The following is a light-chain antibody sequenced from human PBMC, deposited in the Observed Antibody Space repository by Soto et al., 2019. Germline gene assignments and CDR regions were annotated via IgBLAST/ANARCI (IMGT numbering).Light chain of an antibody. CDR1: QTVLYSSNNKNY. CDR3: QQYYSTPRT. CDR2: WAS. J-gene: IGKJ1*01. V-gene: IGKV4-1*01. Sequence: DIVMTQSPDSLAVSLGERATINCKSSQTVLYSSNNKNYLAWYQQKPGQPLKLLIYWASTRNSGVPDRFSGSGSGTDFTLTISSLQAEDVGVYYCQQYYSTPRTFGQGTKVEVK.